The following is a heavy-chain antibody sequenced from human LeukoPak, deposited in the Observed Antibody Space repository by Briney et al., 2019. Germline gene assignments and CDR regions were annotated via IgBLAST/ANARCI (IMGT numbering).Heavy chain of an antibody. CDR1: GFTFDDSA. Sequence: QPGRSLRLSCVASGFTFDDSAMHWVRQAPGKGLEWVSGITWNSGSIGYADSVKGRFTISRDNAKNSLYLQMNSLRPEDMALYYCAKAAYGDYEGFDYWGQGTLVTVSS. J-gene: IGHJ4*02. V-gene: IGHV3-9*03. CDR2: ITWNSGSI. D-gene: IGHD4-17*01. CDR3: AKAAYGDYEGFDY.